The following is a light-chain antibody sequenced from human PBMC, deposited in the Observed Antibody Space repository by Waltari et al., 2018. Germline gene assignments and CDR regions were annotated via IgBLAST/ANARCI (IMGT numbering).Light chain of an antibody. CDR3: QTWGTGTVV. Sequence: QVVLTQSPFASAPLRASVKLTCTLTLGHSRQAIAWHQHQPNKGPRYLMTVNSDGSHNKGDGIPDRFSGSSSGAERYLTISSLQSDDEADYYCQTWGTGTVVFGGGTKLTVL. V-gene: IGLV4-69*01. J-gene: IGLJ3*02. CDR2: VNSDGSH. CDR1: LGHSRQA.